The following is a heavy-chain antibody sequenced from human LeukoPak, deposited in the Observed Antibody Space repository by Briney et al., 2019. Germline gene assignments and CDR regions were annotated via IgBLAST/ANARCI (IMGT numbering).Heavy chain of an antibody. V-gene: IGHV4-39*01. D-gene: IGHD6-25*01. Sequence: SETLSLTCTVSGGSISSSSYCWGWIRKPPGKGLEWIGSIYYSGSTYYNPSLKSRVTISVDTSKNQFSLKLSSVTAADTAVYYCARHVQQLLHFDYWGQGTLVTVSS. J-gene: IGHJ4*02. CDR2: IYYSGST. CDR3: ARHVQQLLHFDY. CDR1: GGSISSSSYC.